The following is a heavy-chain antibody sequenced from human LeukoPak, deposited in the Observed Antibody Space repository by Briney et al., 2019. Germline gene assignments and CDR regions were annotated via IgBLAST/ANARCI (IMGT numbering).Heavy chain of an antibody. Sequence: PSETLSLTCAVYGGSFSDYYWSWIRQPPGKGLEWIGEINHSGSTNYNPSLKSRVTISVNTSKNQFSLKLSSVTAADTAVYYCARGYYYDSSGYDYWGQGTLVTVSS. CDR1: GGSFSDYY. J-gene: IGHJ4*02. CDR3: ARGYYYDSSGYDY. D-gene: IGHD3-22*01. CDR2: INHSGST. V-gene: IGHV4-34*01.